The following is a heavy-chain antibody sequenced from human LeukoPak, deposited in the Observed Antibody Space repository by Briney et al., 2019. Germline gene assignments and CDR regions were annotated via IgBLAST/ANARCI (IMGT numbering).Heavy chain of an antibody. CDR1: TYSISSGYY. CDR2: IYHSGST. D-gene: IGHD1-26*01. J-gene: IGHJ4*02. V-gene: IGHV4-38-2*02. CDR3: ARLGGSYSDY. Sequence: SETLSLTCTVSTYSISSGYYWGWIRQPPGKGLEWIGNIYHSGSTNYNPSLKSRVTISVDTSKNQFSLELSSVTAADTAVYYCARLGGSYSDYWGQGTLVTVSS.